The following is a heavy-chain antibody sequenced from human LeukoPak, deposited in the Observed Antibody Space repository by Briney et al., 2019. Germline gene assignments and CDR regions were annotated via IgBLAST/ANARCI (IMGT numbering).Heavy chain of an antibody. V-gene: IGHV3-73*01. CDR2: IRSKANSYAT. Sequence: GGSLKLSCAASGFTFSGSAMHWVRQASGKGLEWVGRIRSKANSYATAYAASVKGRFTISRDDSKNTAYLQMNSLKTEDTAVYYCTRHSEQYYDFWSGYSGDYWGRGTLVTVSS. CDR1: GFTFSGSA. D-gene: IGHD3-3*01. J-gene: IGHJ4*02. CDR3: TRHSEQYYDFWSGYSGDY.